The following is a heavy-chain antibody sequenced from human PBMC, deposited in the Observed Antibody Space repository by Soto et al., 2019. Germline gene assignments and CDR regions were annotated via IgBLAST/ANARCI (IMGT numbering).Heavy chain of an antibody. Sequence: GGSLRLSCAASGFTFTNYWMSWVRQAPGKGLEWVASIKEDGSQTIYVDSVKGRFTISRDNAKNSLFLQMNSLRAEETAVYYCATHADWRHDYWGQGTLVTVSS. V-gene: IGHV3-7*01. CDR2: IKEDGSQT. CDR3: ATHADWRHDY. CDR1: GFTFTNYW. J-gene: IGHJ4*02. D-gene: IGHD3-9*01.